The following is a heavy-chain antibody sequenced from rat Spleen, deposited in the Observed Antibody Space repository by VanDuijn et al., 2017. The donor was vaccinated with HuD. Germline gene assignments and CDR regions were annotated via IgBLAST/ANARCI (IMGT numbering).Heavy chain of an antibody. D-gene: IGHD1-12*02. CDR2: ISYDGSST. CDR3: TTDTFYDGTYYPGGFDY. V-gene: IGHV5-29*01. J-gene: IGHJ2*01. CDR1: GFTFSNYG. Sequence: EVQLVESGGGLVQPGRSLKVSCAASGFTFSNYGMAWVRQAPTKGLEWVATISYDGSSTYYGDSVKGRFTISRDNAKSTLYLQMDSLRSEDTATYYCTTDTFYDGTYYPGGFDYWGQGVMVTVSS.